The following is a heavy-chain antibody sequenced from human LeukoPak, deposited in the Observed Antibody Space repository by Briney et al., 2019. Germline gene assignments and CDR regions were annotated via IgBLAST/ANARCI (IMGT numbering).Heavy chain of an antibody. CDR3: AKDRCSGGTCSAFDI. CDR1: GFTFSSYA. V-gene: IGHV3-23*01. Sequence: GGSLRLSCEASGFTFSSYAMSWVRQAPGKGLEWVSGISGSGGNTYYADSVKGRFTISRDNSKNTLYMQMNSLRAEDTAVHYYAKDRCSGGTCSAFDIWGQGTMVTVSS. J-gene: IGHJ3*02. D-gene: IGHD2-15*01. CDR2: ISGSGGNT.